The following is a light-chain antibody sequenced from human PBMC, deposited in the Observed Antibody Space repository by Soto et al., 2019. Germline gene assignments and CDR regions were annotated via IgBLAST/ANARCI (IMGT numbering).Light chain of an antibody. CDR2: DAS. Sequence: ELVLTQSPATLSLSPGARATLSCRASQSVGTSLGRYQQKPGQAPRLLIYDASNRATDIPARFSVIVSGTDCTLTLRSLEPEDGAVYDGQQRNSWPITFGQGTRLEIK. CDR1: QSVGTS. J-gene: IGKJ5*01. V-gene: IGKV3-11*01. CDR3: QQRNSWPIT.